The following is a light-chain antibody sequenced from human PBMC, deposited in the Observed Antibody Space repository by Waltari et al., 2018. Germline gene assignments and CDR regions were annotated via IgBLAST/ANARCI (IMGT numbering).Light chain of an antibody. Sequence: QSVLTQPPSVSGAPGQRVTISCTGRSSNIGAHFDVHWYQQLPGTTPKHLIYGNTNRPTGVPDRFSGSKSDTSASLAITGLQAEDEADYYCQSYDASLSGWVFGGGTKLTVL. CDR3: QSYDASLSGWV. CDR2: GNT. J-gene: IGLJ2*01. V-gene: IGLV1-40*01. CDR1: SSNIGAHFD.